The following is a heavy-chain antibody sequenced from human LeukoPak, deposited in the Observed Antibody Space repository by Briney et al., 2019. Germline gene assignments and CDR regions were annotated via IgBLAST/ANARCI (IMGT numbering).Heavy chain of an antibody. J-gene: IGHJ3*02. CDR1: GYTFTGYY. D-gene: IGHD2-15*01. V-gene: IGHV1-18*04. Sequence: GASVKVSCKASGYTFTGYYMHWVRQAPGQGLEWMGWISAYNGNTNYAQKLQGRVTMTTDTSTSTAYMELRSLRSDDTAVYYCARTLGYCSGGSCYPDAFDIWGQGTMVTVSS. CDR2: ISAYNGNT. CDR3: ARTLGYCSGGSCYPDAFDI.